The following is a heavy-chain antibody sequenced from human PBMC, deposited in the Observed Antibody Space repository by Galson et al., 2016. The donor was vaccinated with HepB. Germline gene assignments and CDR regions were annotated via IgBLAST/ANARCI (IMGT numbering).Heavy chain of an antibody. Sequence: SETLSLTCTVSGDSMTTNWYSWVRQTPGQGLEWIGEAYHTGTTKYNPSLKNRVTISMDTANNHLSLTLHFVTAAATAIYYCAKHIAVTGTRGFDYWGQGALVTVSS. CDR2: AYHTGTT. J-gene: IGHJ4*02. V-gene: IGHV4-4*02. D-gene: IGHD1-7*01. CDR1: GDSMTTNW. CDR3: AKHIAVTGTRGFDY.